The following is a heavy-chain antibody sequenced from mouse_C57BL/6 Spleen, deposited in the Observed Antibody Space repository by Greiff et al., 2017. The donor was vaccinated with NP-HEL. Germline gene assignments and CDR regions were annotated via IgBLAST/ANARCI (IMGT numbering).Heavy chain of an antibody. D-gene: IGHD1-1*01. J-gene: IGHJ2*01. Sequence: VQLKQSGAELVRPGASVKLSCTASGFNIKDDYMHWVKQRPEQGLEWIGWIDPENGDTEYASKFQGKATITADTSSNTAYLQLSSLTSEDTAVYYCTTPITTVVADYWGQGTTLTVSS. V-gene: IGHV14-4*01. CDR3: TTPITTVVADY. CDR1: GFNIKDDY. CDR2: IDPENGDT.